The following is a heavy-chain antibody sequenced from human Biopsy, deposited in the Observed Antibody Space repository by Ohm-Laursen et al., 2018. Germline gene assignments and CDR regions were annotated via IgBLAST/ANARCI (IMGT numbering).Heavy chain of an antibody. J-gene: IGHJ5*02. CDR2: VYNGGIT. CDR1: GASIISYY. D-gene: IGHD3-3*01. CDR3: ARTPRDSFWSGSYKRGLWFDP. Sequence: GTLSLTCGVAGASIISYYWTWIRQPPGKGLEWIGHVYNGGITNYNPSLKSRVTISKDTSKNQFSLQVNSVTAADTAVYYCARTPRDSFWSGSYKRGLWFDPWGQGPLVIVSS. V-gene: IGHV4-59*01.